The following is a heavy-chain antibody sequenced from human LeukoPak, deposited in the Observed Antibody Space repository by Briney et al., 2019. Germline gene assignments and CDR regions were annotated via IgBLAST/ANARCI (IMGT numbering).Heavy chain of an antibody. CDR1: GYTFTAYC. CDR2: IADSGAT. J-gene: IGHJ4*02. D-gene: IGHD2-15*01. Sequence: ASVKVSCKASGYTFTAYCMHWVRQAPGQGLEWMGWIADSGATNYVQKFQGRVTMTRDTSISTAYMELSRLRSDDTAVYYCVSDGVAAPEEFDYWGQGTLVTVSS. CDR3: VSDGVAAPEEFDY. V-gene: IGHV1-2*02.